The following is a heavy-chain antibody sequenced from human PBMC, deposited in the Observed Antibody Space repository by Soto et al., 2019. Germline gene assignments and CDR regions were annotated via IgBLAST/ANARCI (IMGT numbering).Heavy chain of an antibody. CDR1: SGPTSSHN. CDR2: VYNTGGT. D-gene: IGHD3-10*01. Sequence: QEQLQQSGPGLEKPSETLSLTCTVSSGPTSSHNWGWIRQPPGRGLEWIGYVYNTGGTSYNPTLRSRVTISADTSTKNISLTLSSVTAADTAVYYCVRQGIGPLHGLVDVWGQGTTVSVSS. J-gene: IGHJ6*02. CDR3: VRQGIGPLHGLVDV. V-gene: IGHV4-59*08.